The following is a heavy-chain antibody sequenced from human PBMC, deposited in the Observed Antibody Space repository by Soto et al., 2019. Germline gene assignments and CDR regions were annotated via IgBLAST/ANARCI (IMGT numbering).Heavy chain of an antibody. Sequence: EVQLVESGGGLVQPGRSLRLSCAASGFTFDDYAMHWVRQAPGKGLEWVSGIRWNSGSIGYADSVKGRFTISRDNAKNSLYLQMNSLRAEDTALYYCAKDAGGDWYFDLWGRGTLVTVSS. CDR1: GFTFDDYA. J-gene: IGHJ2*01. V-gene: IGHV3-9*01. CDR3: AKDAGGDWYFDL. CDR2: IRWNSGSI. D-gene: IGHD2-21*01.